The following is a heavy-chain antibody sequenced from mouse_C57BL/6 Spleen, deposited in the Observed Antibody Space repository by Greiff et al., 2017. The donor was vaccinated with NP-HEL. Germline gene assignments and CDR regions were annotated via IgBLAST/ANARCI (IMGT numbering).Heavy chain of an antibody. Sequence: EVQLVESGGGLVKPGGSLKLSCAASGFTFSSYAMSWVRQTPEKRLEWVATISDGGSYTYYPDNVKGRFTISRDNAKNNLYLQMSHLKSEDTAMYYGAFNYYGSSSHWYFDVWGTGTTVTVSS. V-gene: IGHV5-4*01. CDR3: AFNYYGSSSHWYFDV. CDR1: GFTFSSYA. J-gene: IGHJ1*03. D-gene: IGHD1-1*01. CDR2: ISDGGSYT.